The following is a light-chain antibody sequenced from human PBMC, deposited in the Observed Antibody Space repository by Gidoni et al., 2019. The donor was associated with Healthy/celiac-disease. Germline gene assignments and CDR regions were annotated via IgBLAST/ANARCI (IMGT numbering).Light chain of an antibody. CDR1: QSVLYSSNNKNY. Sequence: DIVMTQSPDSLAVSLGESATINCKSSQSVLYSSNNKNYLAWYQQKPGQPPKLLIYWASTRESGVPDRFSGSGSGTDFTLTISSLQAEDVAVYYCQQYYSTPLTFGPGTKVDSK. CDR3: QQYYSTPLT. V-gene: IGKV4-1*01. J-gene: IGKJ3*01. CDR2: WAS.